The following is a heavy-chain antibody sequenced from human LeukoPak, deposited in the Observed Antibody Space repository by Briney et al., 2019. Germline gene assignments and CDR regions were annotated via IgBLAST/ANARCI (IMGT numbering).Heavy chain of an antibody. CDR2: IYSGGST. V-gene: IGHV3-53*01. Sequence: GGSLRLSCAASGFTVSSNYMSWVRQAPGKGLEWVSVIYSGGSTYYADSVKGRFTISRDNSKNTLYLQMNSLRAEGTAVYYCAMGCSSPSWRGYYYYGMDVWGQGTTATVSS. D-gene: IGHD2-2*01. J-gene: IGHJ6*02. CDR1: GFTVSSNY. CDR3: AMGCSSPSWRGYYYYGMDV.